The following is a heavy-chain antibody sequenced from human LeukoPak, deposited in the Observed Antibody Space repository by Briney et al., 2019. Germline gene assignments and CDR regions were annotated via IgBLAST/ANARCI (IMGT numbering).Heavy chain of an antibody. J-gene: IGHJ5*02. V-gene: IGHV4-31*03. CDR3: AREVVVPAAMYDWFDP. CDR1: GGSINSAGHY. D-gene: IGHD2-2*01. Sequence: SQTLSLTCTVSGGSINSAGHYWTWIRHPPETGLEWIGYISYNGSPYYNPSLRSRLAISVDTPKNQFSLKLSSVTAADTAVYYCAREVVVPAAMYDWFDPWGQGTLVTVSS. CDR2: ISYNGSP.